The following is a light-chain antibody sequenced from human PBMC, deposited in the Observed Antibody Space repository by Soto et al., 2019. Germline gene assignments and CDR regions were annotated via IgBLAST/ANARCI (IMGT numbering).Light chain of an antibody. CDR1: QSVSSSY. J-gene: IGKJ5*01. CDR2: GAS. V-gene: IGKV3-20*01. Sequence: EIVLTQSPVTLSLSPGERATLSCRASQSVSSSYLAWYQQKLGQAPRLLMYGASSRATGIPDRFSGSGSGTDFTLTISRLEPEDFAVYYCQHYGSSSITFGQGTRLEIK. CDR3: QHYGSSSIT.